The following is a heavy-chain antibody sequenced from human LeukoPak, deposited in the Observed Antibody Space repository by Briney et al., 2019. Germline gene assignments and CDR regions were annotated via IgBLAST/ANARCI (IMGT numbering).Heavy chain of an antibody. CDR3: ARVHSTSPYYYYYYMDV. Sequence: PSETLSLTCVVSGYSIGSGYYWGWIRQPPGKGLEWIGNIYHSGSTYYSPSLKSRVTISADTSNNQFSLKLSSVTAADTAVYYCARVHSTSPYYYYYYMDVWGKGTTVTVSS. CDR1: GYSIGSGYY. J-gene: IGHJ6*03. V-gene: IGHV4-38-2*01. D-gene: IGHD2-2*01. CDR2: IYHSGST.